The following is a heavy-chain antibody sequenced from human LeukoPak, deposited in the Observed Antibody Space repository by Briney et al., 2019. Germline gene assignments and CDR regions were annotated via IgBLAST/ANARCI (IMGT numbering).Heavy chain of an antibody. V-gene: IGHV1-69*13. CDR2: IIPIFGTA. J-gene: IGHJ6*02. Sequence: SVKVSCKASGGIFSSYAISWVRQAPGQGLEWMGGIIPIFGTANYAQKFQGRVTITADESTSTAYMELSSLRSEDTAVYYCASPRKQLVPYYYGMDVWGQGTTVTVSS. CDR3: ASPRKQLVPYYYGMDV. D-gene: IGHD6-13*01. CDR1: GGIFSSYA.